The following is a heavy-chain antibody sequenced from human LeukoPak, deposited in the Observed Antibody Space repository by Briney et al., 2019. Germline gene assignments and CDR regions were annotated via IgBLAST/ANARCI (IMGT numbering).Heavy chain of an antibody. Sequence: ASVKVSCKASGYPFTSYGISWVRQTPGQGPDWMGWVSSYNDNTNHAQKFQGRVTMTTDTSTSTAYMELRSLRSDDTAVYYCARDYHDSSGYRHYYVMDVWGQGTTVTVSS. J-gene: IGHJ6*02. CDR1: GYPFTSYG. CDR2: VSSYNDNT. D-gene: IGHD3-22*01. V-gene: IGHV1-18*01. CDR3: ARDYHDSSGYRHYYVMDV.